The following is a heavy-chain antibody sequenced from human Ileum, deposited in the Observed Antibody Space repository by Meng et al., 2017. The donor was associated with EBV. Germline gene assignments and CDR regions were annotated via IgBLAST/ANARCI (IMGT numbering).Heavy chain of an antibody. CDR1: GLTFSDSS. Sequence: QVQLVEAGGDLVKPGGSLRLSWAASGLTFSDSSMTWIRQAPGKGLEWIAFISSSSNIIYYTDSVKGRFTVSRDNAKNSLFLQMNSLRAEDTAVYFCARGRSWFDPWGQGTLVTVSS. CDR3: ARGRSWFDP. V-gene: IGHV3-11*01. CDR2: ISSSSNII. J-gene: IGHJ5*02.